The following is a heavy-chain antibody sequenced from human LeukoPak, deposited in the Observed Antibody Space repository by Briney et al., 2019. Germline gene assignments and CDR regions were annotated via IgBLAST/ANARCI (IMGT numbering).Heavy chain of an antibody. D-gene: IGHD2-8*02. CDR1: GGSFSGYY. V-gene: IGHV4-34*01. CDR3: ARGYPLVPFDY. CDR2: INHSGST. J-gene: IGHJ4*02. Sequence: PSETLSLTCAVYGGSFSGYYWSWIRQPPGKGLEWIGEINHSGSTNYNPSLKSRVTISVDTSKNQFSLKLSSVTAADTAVYYCARGYPLVPFDYWGQGTLVTVSS.